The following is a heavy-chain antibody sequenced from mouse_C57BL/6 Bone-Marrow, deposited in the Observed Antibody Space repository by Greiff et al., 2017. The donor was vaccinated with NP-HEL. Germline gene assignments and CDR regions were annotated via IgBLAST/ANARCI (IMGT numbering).Heavy chain of an antibody. CDR2: INPSSGYT. V-gene: IGHV1-4*01. CDR3: ARGEDYFDD. CDR1: GYTFTSYT. J-gene: IGHJ2*01. Sequence: QVHVKQSGAELARPGASVKMSCKASGYTFTSYTMHWVKQRPGQGLEWIGYINPSSGYTKYNQKFKDKATLTADKSSSTAYMQLSSLTSEDYAVYYCARGEDYFDDWGQGTTLTVSS.